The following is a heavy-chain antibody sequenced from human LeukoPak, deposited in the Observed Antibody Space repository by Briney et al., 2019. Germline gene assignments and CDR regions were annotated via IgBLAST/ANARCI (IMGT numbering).Heavy chain of an antibody. CDR3: ARANFTPALDY. D-gene: IGHD2/OR15-2a*01. CDR1: GGSISSYY. J-gene: IGHJ4*02. V-gene: IGHV4-59*01. CDR2: IYYSGST. Sequence: SETLSLTCTVSGGSISSYYWSWIRQPPGKGLEWIGYIYYSGSTNYNPSLKSRVTISVDTSKNQFSLKLSSVTAADTAVYYCARANFTPALDYWGQGTLVTVSS.